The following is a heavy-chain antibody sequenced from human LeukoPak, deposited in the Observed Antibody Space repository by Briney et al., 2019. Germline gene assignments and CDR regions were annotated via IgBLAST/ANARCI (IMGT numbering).Heavy chain of an antibody. CDR1: GFNFNNYW. Sequence: GGSLRLSCAASGFNFNNYWMAWVRQTPGKGLEWLAGIKQDGSEKYYVDSVKGRFTVSRDNADNLLYLQMNRLRAEDTAVFYCARSSSSSWFYAFDIWGQGTLVTVSA. CDR2: IKQDGSEK. V-gene: IGHV3-7*01. CDR3: ARSSSSSWFYAFDI. D-gene: IGHD6-13*01. J-gene: IGHJ3*02.